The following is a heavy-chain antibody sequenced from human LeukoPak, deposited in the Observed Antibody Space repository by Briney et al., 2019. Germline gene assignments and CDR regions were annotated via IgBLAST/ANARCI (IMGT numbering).Heavy chain of an antibody. CDR1: GGSFSGYY. D-gene: IGHD3-22*01. V-gene: IGHV4-34*01. J-gene: IGHJ4*02. CDR3: ARGAPPYYYDSSGYYPRHPFDY. Sequence: PSETLSLTCAVYGGSFSGYYWSWIRQPPGKGLEWIGEINHSGSTNYNSSLKSRVTISVDTSKNQFSLKLSSVTAADTAVYYCARGAPPYYYDSSGYYPRHPFDYWGQGTLVTVSS. CDR2: INHSGST.